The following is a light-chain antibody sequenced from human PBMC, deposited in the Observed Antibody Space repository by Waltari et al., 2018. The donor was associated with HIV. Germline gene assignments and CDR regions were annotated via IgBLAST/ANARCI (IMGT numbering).Light chain of an antibody. CDR3: QQYGSAPRT. CDR2: AAS. J-gene: IGKJ1*01. V-gene: IGKV3-20*01. Sequence: EIVLTQSPGTLSLSPGEKATLPCRASQSVSSNYLAWYQQKPGPSPRFLIYAASSRATGIPDKFSGSGSGTDFTLTISRLEPEDFAVYHCQQYGSAPRTFGQGTKVEIK. CDR1: QSVSSNY.